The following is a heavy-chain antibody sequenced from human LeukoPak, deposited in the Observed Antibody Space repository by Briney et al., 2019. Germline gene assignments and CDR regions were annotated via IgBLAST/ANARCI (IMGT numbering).Heavy chain of an antibody. Sequence: GGSLRLSCAASGFTFSSYGMHWVRQAPGKGLEWVAVIWYDGSNKYYADSVKGRFTISRDNSKNTLYLQMNSLRAEDTAVYYCARDAGQQSLEYYFDYWGQGTLVTVSS. CDR2: IWYDGSNK. D-gene: IGHD6-19*01. CDR1: GFTFSSYG. J-gene: IGHJ4*02. V-gene: IGHV3-33*01. CDR3: ARDAGQQSLEYYFDY.